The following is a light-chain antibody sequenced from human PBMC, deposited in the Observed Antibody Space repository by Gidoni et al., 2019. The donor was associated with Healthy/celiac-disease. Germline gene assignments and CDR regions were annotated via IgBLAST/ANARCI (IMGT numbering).Light chain of an antibody. J-gene: IGKJ1*01. CDR1: QSLLHSNGYNY. CDR3: MQAIQTPPT. CDR2: LGS. Sequence: DIVMTQSPLSLPVTPGAPASISCRSSQSLLHSNGYNYLDWYLQKPGQSPQLLIYLGSNRASGVPDRFSGSGSGTDFTLKISRVEAEDVGVYYCMQAIQTPPTFGQGTKVEIK. V-gene: IGKV2-28*01.